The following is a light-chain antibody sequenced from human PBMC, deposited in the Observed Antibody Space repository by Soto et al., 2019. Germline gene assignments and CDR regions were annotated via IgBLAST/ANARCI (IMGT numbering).Light chain of an antibody. Sequence: EIVLTQSPGTLSLSPGERATLSCRASQSVSSSSYLAWYQQKPGQAPRLLIYGASSRATGIPARFSGSGSGTDFTLTISRLEPEDFAVYYCQQYGSSPLTFGGGTKVEIK. CDR1: QSVSSSSY. CDR3: QQYGSSPLT. V-gene: IGKV3-20*01. J-gene: IGKJ4*01. CDR2: GAS.